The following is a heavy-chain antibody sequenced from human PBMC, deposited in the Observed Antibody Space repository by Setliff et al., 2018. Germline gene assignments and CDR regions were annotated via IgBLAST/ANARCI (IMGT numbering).Heavy chain of an antibody. J-gene: IGHJ4*02. CDR3: AASRAYTGAVEEWFLPKTFDF. Sequence: SETLSLTCTVSGGSISPYFWSWIRQPPGKGLEWIGYIYHNGNTNFNPSLKSRVTMSVDTSKNQFALNLRSVTAADTALYYCAASRAYTGAVEEWFLPKTFDFWGQGSPVTVSS. V-gene: IGHV4-59*03. CDR2: IYHNGNT. CDR1: GGSISPYF. D-gene: IGHD3-10*01.